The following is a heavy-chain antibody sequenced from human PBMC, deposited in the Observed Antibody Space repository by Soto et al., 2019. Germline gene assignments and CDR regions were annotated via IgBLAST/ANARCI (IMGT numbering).Heavy chain of an antibody. Sequence: QVQLQESGPGLVKPSQTLSLTCTVSGGSISSGGYYWSWIRQHPGKGLEWIGYIYYSGSTYYNPSLKSRVTISVDTSKNQFSLKLSSVTAADTALYYCASTVVAATTKYYYYYGMDVWGQGTTVTVSS. CDR2: IYYSGST. CDR1: GGSISSGGYY. CDR3: ASTVVAATTKYYYYYGMDV. V-gene: IGHV4-31*03. D-gene: IGHD2-15*01. J-gene: IGHJ6*02.